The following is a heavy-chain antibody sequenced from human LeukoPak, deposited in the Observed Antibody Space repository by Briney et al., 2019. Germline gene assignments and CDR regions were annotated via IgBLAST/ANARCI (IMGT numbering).Heavy chain of an antibody. CDR3: AIFEITLGDP. D-gene: IGHD7-27*01. CDR1: GLTFSTYV. Sequence: PGRSLRLSCAASGLTFSTYVMTWVRQAPGKGLEWVSGISGSGGSTYYADSVKGRFTISRDNSKNTLYLQMNSLRAEDTAVYHCAIFEITLGDPWGQGTLVTVSS. CDR2: ISGSGGST. V-gene: IGHV3-23*01. J-gene: IGHJ5*02.